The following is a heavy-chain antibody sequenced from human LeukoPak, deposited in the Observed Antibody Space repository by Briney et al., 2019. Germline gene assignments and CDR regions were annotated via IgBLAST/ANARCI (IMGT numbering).Heavy chain of an antibody. V-gene: IGHV4-59*08. CDR2: IYYSGST. Sequence: SETLSLTCTVSGGSISSYYWSWIRQPPGKGLEWIGYIYYSGSTNYNPSLKSRVTISVDTSKNQFSLKLSSVTAADTAVYYCARVGYYGSGSYIDYWGQGTLVTVSS. CDR1: GGSISSYY. CDR3: ARVGYYGSGSYIDY. D-gene: IGHD3-10*01. J-gene: IGHJ4*02.